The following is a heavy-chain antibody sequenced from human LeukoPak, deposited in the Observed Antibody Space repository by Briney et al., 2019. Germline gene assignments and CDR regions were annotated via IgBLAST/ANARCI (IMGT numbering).Heavy chain of an antibody. Sequence: IYSSGNTYYADSVKGRFTISRDNSKNTLYLQMNSLRAEDTAVYYCARATPDWPTSGGAFDIWGQGTMVTVSS. D-gene: IGHD2-15*01. CDR3: ARATPDWPTSGGAFDI. J-gene: IGHJ3*02. V-gene: IGHV3-66*01. CDR2: IYSSGNT.